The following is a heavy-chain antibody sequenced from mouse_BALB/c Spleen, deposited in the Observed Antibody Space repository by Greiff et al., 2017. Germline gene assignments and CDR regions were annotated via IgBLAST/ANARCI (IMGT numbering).Heavy chain of an antibody. D-gene: IGHD1-1*01. J-gene: IGHJ3*01. V-gene: IGHV2-6-4*01. CDR3: AREYGSRAAWFAY. CDR2: ICGGGST. CDR1: GFSFSRYS. Sequence: VQVVESGPGLVAPSQSLSITCTVSGFSFSRYSVHWVRQPPGKGLEWLGKICGGGSTDYNSAHKSRLSISKDNSKSQVFLKMNSLQTDDTAMYYCAREYGSRAAWFAYWGQGTLVTVSA.